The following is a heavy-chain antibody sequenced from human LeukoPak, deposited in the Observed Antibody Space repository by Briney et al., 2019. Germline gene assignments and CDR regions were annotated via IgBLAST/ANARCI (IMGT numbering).Heavy chain of an antibody. D-gene: IGHD3-3*01. V-gene: IGHV4-4*02. CDR2: IYDSGRT. J-gene: IGHJ5*02. CDR1: GGSISGSNW. CDR3: ATTPARFTIFGVAPIFDP. Sequence: PSETLSLTCAVSGGSISGSNWWRGGRQPPGKGVEGVGEIYDSGRTNYDASLKSRVTISVDKSKNHSSLKLSSVTAADTAVYYCATTPARFTIFGVAPIFDPWGQGTLVTVSS.